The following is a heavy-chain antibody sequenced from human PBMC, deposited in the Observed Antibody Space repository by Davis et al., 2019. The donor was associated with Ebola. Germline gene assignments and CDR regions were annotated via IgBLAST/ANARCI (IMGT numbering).Heavy chain of an antibody. CDR1: LYTFTRHG. Sequence: SVTVPRQASLYTFTRHGPSCPRQPPGQGLEWMGIINPSGGSTSYAQKFQGRVTMTRDTSTSTVYMELSSLRSEDTAVYYCARDLRSGMDVWGQGTTVSVSS. V-gene: IGHV1-46*01. CDR3: ARDLRSGMDV. J-gene: IGHJ6*02. CDR2: INPSGGST.